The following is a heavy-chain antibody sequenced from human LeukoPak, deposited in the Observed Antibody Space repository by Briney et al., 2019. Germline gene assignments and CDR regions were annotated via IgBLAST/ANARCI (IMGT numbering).Heavy chain of an antibody. Sequence: PGGFLRLSCAASGFTVGNNHMTWVRQAPGKGLEWVSLIYSGGNTQYADSVKGRFIIFRDSSKNTLYLQMNSLRVEDTAVYYCATRAVAAPYWGQGTLVTVSS. V-gene: IGHV3-66*01. CDR2: IYSGGNT. D-gene: IGHD6-19*01. J-gene: IGHJ4*02. CDR1: GFTVGNNH. CDR3: ATRAVAAPY.